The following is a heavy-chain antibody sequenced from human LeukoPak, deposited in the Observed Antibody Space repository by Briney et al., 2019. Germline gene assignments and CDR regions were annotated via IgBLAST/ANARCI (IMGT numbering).Heavy chain of an antibody. V-gene: IGHV3-30*02. CDR3: AKAPLGRCTGVICYSFDY. Sequence: GGSLRLSCAASGFAASGFTFSTFGMHWVRQAPGKGLEWVAFIRYDGSNKYYADSVKGRFTISRDDSKNTLYLQMNSLRAEDAAVYYCAKAPLGRCTGVICYSFDYWGQGTLVTVSS. D-gene: IGHD2-15*01. CDR1: GFTFSTFG. CDR2: IRYDGSNK. J-gene: IGHJ4*02.